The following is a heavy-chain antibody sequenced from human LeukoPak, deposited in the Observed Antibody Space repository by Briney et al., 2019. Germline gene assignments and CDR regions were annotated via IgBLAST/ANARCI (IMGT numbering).Heavy chain of an antibody. CDR1: GFTFSK. CDR3: ARDQAMVRGVITVDY. V-gene: IGHV3-48*03. CDR2: ISSSGSTI. J-gene: IGHJ4*02. Sequence: GGSLRLSCAASGFTFSKMNWVRQAPGKELEWVSYISSSGSTIYYADSVKGRFTISRDNAKNSLYLQMNSLGAEDTAVYYCARDQAMVRGVITVDYWGQGTLVTVSS. D-gene: IGHD3-10*01.